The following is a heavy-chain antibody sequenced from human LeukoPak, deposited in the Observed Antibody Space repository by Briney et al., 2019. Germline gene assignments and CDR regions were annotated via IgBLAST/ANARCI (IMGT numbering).Heavy chain of an antibody. V-gene: IGHV4-34*01. Sequence: SETLSLTCAVYGGSFSGYYWSWIRQPPGKGLEWIGEINHSGSTNYNPSLKSRVTISVDTSKNQFSLKLSSVTAADTAVYYCASGIAAAVSVDYWGQGTLVTVSS. CDR3: ASGIAAAVSVDY. J-gene: IGHJ4*02. D-gene: IGHD6-13*01. CDR1: GGSFSGYY. CDR2: INHSGST.